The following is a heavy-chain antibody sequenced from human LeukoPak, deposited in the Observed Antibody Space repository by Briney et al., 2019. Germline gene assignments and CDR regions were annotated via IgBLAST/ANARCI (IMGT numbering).Heavy chain of an antibody. J-gene: IGHJ6*03. CDR3: ASGSSDYYYCYYMDV. V-gene: IGHV4-59*08. CDR2: INYIGSS. D-gene: IGHD2-2*01. CDR1: GASISRNY. Sequence: SETLSLTCTVSGASISRNYWSWIRQPPGKGLEWIGYINYIGSSHYNPSLKSRVTISVDTSKNQFSLKVSSVTAADTAVYYCASGSSDYYYCYYMDVWGKGTTVTVSS.